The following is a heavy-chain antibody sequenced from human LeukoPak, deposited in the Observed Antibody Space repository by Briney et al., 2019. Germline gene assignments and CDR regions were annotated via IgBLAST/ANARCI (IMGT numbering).Heavy chain of an antibody. CDR2: ISGSGGST. D-gene: IGHD2-15*01. J-gene: IGHJ1*01. CDR1: GFTFSSYA. Sequence: GGSLRLSCAAPGFTFSSYAMSWVRQAPGKGLEWVSAISGSGGSTYYADSVKGRFTISRDNSKNTLYLQMNSLRAEDTAVYYCAKDGSYCSGGSCYLEYFQHWGQGTLVTVSS. V-gene: IGHV3-23*01. CDR3: AKDGSYCSGGSCYLEYFQH.